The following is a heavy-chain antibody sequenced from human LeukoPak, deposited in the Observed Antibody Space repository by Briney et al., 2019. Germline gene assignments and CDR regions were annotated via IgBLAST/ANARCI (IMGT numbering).Heavy chain of an antibody. CDR3: ASGGSYADFYYYMGV. CDR1: GFTFSSYS. J-gene: IGHJ6*03. Sequence: GGSLRLXCAASGFTFSSYSMNWVRQAPGKGLEWVSRINSDGGSTSYADSVKGRFTISRDNAKNTLYLQMNSLRAEDTVVYYCASGGSYADFYYYMGVWGRGTTVTVSS. V-gene: IGHV3-74*01. D-gene: IGHD3-16*01. CDR2: INSDGGST.